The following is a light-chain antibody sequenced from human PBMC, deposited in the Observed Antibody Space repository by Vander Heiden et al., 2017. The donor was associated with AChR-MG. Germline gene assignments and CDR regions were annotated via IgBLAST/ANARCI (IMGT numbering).Light chain of an antibody. CDR2: AAS. Sequence: DIQMTQSPSSLSASVGDRVTITCRASRSISTYLNWYQQTPGKAPNLLIYAASTLQSGVPSRFSGSGSGKDFTLTISSLQPEDFATYYCQQTDSTPVTFGGGTKVE. CDR3: QQTDSTPVT. J-gene: IGKJ4*01. V-gene: IGKV1-39*01. CDR1: RSISTY.